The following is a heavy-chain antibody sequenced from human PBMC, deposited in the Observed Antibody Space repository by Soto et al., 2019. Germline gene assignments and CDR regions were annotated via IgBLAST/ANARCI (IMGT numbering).Heavy chain of an antibody. CDR1: GFTFTNDA. J-gene: IGHJ3*02. V-gene: IGHV3-23*01. Sequence: GGSLRLSCAASGFTFTNDAMSWVRQAPGKGLEWISSIYNSGDNTYYADSVRGRFTISRDKSKNTLYVEMNSLRAEDTAVYYCAKGVGSSWRDAFDIWGQWTMVTVSS. D-gene: IGHD6-13*01. CDR2: IYNSGDNT. CDR3: AKGVGSSWRDAFDI.